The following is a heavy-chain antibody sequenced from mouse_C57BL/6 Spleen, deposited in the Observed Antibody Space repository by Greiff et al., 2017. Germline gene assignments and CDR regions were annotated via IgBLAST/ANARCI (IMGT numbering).Heavy chain of an antibody. V-gene: IGHV5-4*01. Sequence: EVKLMESGGGLVKPGGSLKLSCAASGFTFSSYAMSWVRQTPEKRLEWVATISDGGSYTYYPDNVKGRFTISRDNAKNNLYLQMSHLKSEDTAMYYCAREITTVVATYWYFDVWGTGTTVTVSS. D-gene: IGHD1-1*01. CDR3: AREITTVVATYWYFDV. J-gene: IGHJ1*03. CDR2: ISDGGSYT. CDR1: GFTFSSYA.